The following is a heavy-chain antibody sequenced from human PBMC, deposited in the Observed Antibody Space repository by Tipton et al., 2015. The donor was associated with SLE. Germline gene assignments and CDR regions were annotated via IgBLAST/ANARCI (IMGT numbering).Heavy chain of an antibody. CDR1: GGSITTYY. CDR3: ARDTRDWFLSES. CDR2: MYESGST. V-gene: IGHV4-4*08. Sequence: LRLSCTVSGGSITTYYWNWIRQPPGKGLEWIGNMYESGSTNYNPSLKSRVAIFVDTSKNQFSLNLSSVTAADTAVYYCARDTRDWFLSESWGQGALVTVSS. D-gene: IGHD3-9*01. J-gene: IGHJ4*02.